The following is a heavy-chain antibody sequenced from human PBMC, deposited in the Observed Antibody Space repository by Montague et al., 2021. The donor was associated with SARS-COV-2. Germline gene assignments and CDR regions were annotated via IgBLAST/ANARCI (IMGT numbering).Heavy chain of an antibody. CDR3: ARAVSVRRAVNWFDP. CDR1: GGSMSDHY. V-gene: IGHV4-59*11. Sequence: SETLSLTCTVSGGSMSDHYWAWIRQPPGKGLEWLAYIYYSGGINSNASXXSRVTTSVDTSKNQFSLKLTSVTAADTAVYYCARAVSVRRAVNWFDPWGQGTLVTVSS. J-gene: IGHJ5*02. D-gene: IGHD3-10*01. CDR2: IYYSGGI.